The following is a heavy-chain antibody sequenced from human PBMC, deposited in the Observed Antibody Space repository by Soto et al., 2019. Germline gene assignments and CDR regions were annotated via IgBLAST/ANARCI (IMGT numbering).Heavy chain of an antibody. J-gene: IGHJ5*02. V-gene: IGHV1-18*01. Sequence: ASVKVSCKASGYTFTSYGISWVRQAPGQGLEWMGWISAYNGNTNYAQKLQGRVTMTTDTSTNTAYMELRSLRSEDTAVYYCATDLYCRGGSCYTLNCFDLWGQGTLVTVSS. CDR2: ISAYNGNT. CDR1: GYTFTSYG. D-gene: IGHD2-15*01. CDR3: ATDLYCRGGSCYTLNCFDL.